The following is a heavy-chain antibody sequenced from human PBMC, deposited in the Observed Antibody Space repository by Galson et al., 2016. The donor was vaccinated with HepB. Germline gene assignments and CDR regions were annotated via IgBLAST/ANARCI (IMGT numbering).Heavy chain of an antibody. CDR1: GLTFSTYY. D-gene: IGHD2-2*01. Sequence: SLRLSCAASGLTFSTYYMTWVRQPPGKGLEWVAGIKQDRSEKYYVDSVKGRFTISRDNAKNSLYVQMDSLRAEDTAVYFCARERFCSSATCYVGDAFHIGGQGTMVTVSS. CDR3: ARERFCSSATCYVGDAFHI. J-gene: IGHJ3*02. CDR2: IKQDRSEK. V-gene: IGHV3-7*05.